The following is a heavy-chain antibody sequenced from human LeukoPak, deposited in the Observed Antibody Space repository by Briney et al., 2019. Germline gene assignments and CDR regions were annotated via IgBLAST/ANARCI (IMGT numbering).Heavy chain of an antibody. Sequence: SETLSLTCTVSGGSISRYYWSWVRQPPGKGLECIGYIYYSGSTNYNPSLKSRVTISVDTSKNQISLKLSSVTAADTAVYYCARSTGYSNSHYYYGMDVWGQGTTVTVSS. CDR3: ARSTGYSNSHYYYGMDV. CDR2: IYYSGST. J-gene: IGHJ6*02. CDR1: GGSISRYY. V-gene: IGHV4-59*01. D-gene: IGHD6-13*01.